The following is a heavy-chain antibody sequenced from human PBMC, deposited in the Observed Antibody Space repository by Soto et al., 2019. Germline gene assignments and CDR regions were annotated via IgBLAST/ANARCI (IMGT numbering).Heavy chain of an antibody. J-gene: IGHJ3*02. CDR1: GYTFTGDY. V-gene: IGHV1-2*04. Sequence: SVKVSCKPSGYTFTGDYMHSARHAPGQGLRWMGWMHPHRGGTSYAQKFQGWVTMTRDTSISTAYMELSRLRSDDTDLYYCARANGAHAAFDIWGHGTMVTVSS. CDR3: ARANGAHAAFDI. CDR2: MHPHRGGT. D-gene: IGHD1-26*01.